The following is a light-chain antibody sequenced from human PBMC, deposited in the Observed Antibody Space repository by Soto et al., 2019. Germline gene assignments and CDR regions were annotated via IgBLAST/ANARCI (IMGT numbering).Light chain of an antibody. CDR3: QNSNSALIT. V-gene: IGKV1-27*01. CDR2: AAS. J-gene: IGKJ5*01. CDR1: PDIGAY. Sequence: DTQMTQSPSSLSASVGDTVTITCRASPDIGAYLAWYQQQAGQVPRLLIYAASTLQSGVPSRFSGSGSETDFSLTISSRQPEDGATYYCQNSNSALITFGQGKRLEI.